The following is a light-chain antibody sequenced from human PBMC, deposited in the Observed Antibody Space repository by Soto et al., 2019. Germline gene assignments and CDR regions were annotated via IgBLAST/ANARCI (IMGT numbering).Light chain of an antibody. Sequence: QSVLTQPASVSGSPGQSITISCSGTSSDIGTYDHVAWFQQFPGKTPKLVIYSVSDRPSGVSYRFSGSKSGNTASLTISGLQDEHEADSYCISYTVSRSYVFGTGTKVTV. CDR1: SSDIGTYDH. CDR3: ISYTVSRSYV. CDR2: SVS. J-gene: IGLJ1*01. V-gene: IGLV2-14*01.